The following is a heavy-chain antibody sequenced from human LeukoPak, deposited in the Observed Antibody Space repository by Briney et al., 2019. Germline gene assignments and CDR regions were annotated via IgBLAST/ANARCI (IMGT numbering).Heavy chain of an antibody. D-gene: IGHD4-17*01. CDR2: IKQDGSEK. CDR3: ARDHDYGGFGY. V-gene: IGHV3-7*01. Sequence: GGSLRLSCAASGFTFSSYAMSWVRQAPGKGLEWVANIKQDGSEKYYVDSAKGRFTISRDNAKNSLYLQMNSLRAEDTAVYYCARDHDYGGFGYWGQGTLVTVSS. CDR1: GFTFSSYA. J-gene: IGHJ4*02.